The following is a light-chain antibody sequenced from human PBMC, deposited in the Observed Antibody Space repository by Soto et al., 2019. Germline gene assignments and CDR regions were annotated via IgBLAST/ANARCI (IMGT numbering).Light chain of an antibody. V-gene: IGKV1-33*01. CDR1: QDISDF. Sequence: DIQMTQSPSSLSASVGDTVTITCRASQDISDFVNWYQHEPGKAPKVLIYDASTLATGVPSRFSGSGSGTDFTLTINNLQPEDFATYYCQQYENLPSFGGGTRVDIK. CDR2: DAS. CDR3: QQYENLPS. J-gene: IGKJ4*01.